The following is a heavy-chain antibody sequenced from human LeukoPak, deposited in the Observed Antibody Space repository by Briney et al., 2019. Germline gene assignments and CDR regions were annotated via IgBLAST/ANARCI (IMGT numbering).Heavy chain of an antibody. V-gene: IGHV3-23*01. CDR2: ISNSADST. CDR1: GFIFSNYA. D-gene: IGHD3-3*01. Sequence: GGSLRLSCAVSGFIFSNYAMSWVRQTPGKGLEWVSGISNSADSTYYAVSVKGRFTISRDNSKNTLYLQMNSLRAEDTAVYYCAKDRDFWSGYYDFDHWGQGTLVTVSS. CDR3: AKDRDFWSGYYDFDH. J-gene: IGHJ4*02.